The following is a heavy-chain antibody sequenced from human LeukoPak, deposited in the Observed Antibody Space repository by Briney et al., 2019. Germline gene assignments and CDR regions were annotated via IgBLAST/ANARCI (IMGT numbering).Heavy chain of an antibody. V-gene: IGHV1-69*13. Sequence: SVKVSCKASGGTFSSYAISWVRQAPGQGLEWMGGIIPIFGTANYAQKFQGRVTITADESTSTAYTELSSLRSEDTAVYYCARHLYYDILTGYYYFDYWGLGTLVTVSS. D-gene: IGHD3-9*01. CDR1: GGTFSSYA. CDR3: ARHLYYDILTGYYYFDY. CDR2: IIPIFGTA. J-gene: IGHJ4*02.